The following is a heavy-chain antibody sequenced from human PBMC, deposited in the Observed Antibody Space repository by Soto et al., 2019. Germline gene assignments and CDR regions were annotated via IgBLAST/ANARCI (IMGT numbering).Heavy chain of an antibody. CDR2: IWYDGSNK. D-gene: IGHD1-26*01. CDR1: GFTFSSYG. J-gene: IGHJ4*02. CDR3: ARDREWELSSFDY. Sequence: QVQLVESGGGVVQPGRSLRLSCAASGFTFSSYGMHWVRQAPGKGLEGVAVIWYDGSNKYYADSVKGRFTISRDNSKNTLYLQMNSLRAEDTAVYYCARDREWELSSFDYWGQGTLVTVSS. V-gene: IGHV3-33*01.